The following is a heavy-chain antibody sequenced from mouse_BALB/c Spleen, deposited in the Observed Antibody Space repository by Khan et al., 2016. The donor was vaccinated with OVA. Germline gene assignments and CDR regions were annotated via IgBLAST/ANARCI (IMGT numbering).Heavy chain of an antibody. V-gene: IGHV3-2*02. Sequence: EVQLQESGPGLVKPSQSLSLTCTVTGYSITSGYAWNWIRQFPGNKLEWMGYISYIVVPSYTPSLKSRISITRDTSKNQFFLQLNSVTTEDTATYYCARGNYYGYYFDFWGQGTTLTVSS. CDR2: ISYIVVP. CDR3: ARGNYYGYYFDF. J-gene: IGHJ2*01. D-gene: IGHD1-1*01. CDR1: GYSITSGYA.